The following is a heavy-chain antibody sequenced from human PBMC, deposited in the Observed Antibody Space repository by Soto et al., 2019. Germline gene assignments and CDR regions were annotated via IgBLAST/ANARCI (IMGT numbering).Heavy chain of an antibody. CDR3: GRDVFDI. CDR1: GFTFSDYY. V-gene: IGHV3-11*01. Sequence: PGRSLRLSCAASGFTFSDYYMSWIRQAPGRGLEWVSYINSFGRTIYYADSVKGRFTISRDKAMKSLSLEMSSLRAEDTATYYCGRDVFDIWGQGTVVTGSS. J-gene: IGHJ3*02. CDR2: INSFGRTI.